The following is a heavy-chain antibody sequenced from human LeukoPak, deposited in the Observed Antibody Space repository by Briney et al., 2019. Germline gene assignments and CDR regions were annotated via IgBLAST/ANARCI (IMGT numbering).Heavy chain of an antibody. CDR3: ARSYRGPSAFDI. V-gene: IGHV3-7*01. D-gene: IGHD3-10*01. Sequence: GGSLRLSCAASGFTFSNYWMSWVRQAPGKGLERVANINQDGSEKHYVDSAKGRFTISRDNAQNSLSLQINSLRAEDTAVYYCARSYRGPSAFDIWGQGTMVSVSS. CDR2: INQDGSEK. J-gene: IGHJ3*02. CDR1: GFTFSNYW.